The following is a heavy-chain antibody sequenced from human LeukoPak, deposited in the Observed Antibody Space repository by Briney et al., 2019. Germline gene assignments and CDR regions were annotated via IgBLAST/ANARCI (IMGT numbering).Heavy chain of an antibody. CDR1: GGTFSSYA. V-gene: IGHV1-69*05. J-gene: IGHJ6*03. Sequence: SVKVSCKASGGTFSSYAISWVRQAPGQGLEWMGGIIPIFGAANYAQKFQGRVTITTDESTSTAYMELSSLRSEDTAVYYCARGQILRGVYYYYMDVWGKGTTVTVSS. CDR3: ARGQILRGVYYYYMDV. CDR2: IIPIFGAA. D-gene: IGHD3-10*01.